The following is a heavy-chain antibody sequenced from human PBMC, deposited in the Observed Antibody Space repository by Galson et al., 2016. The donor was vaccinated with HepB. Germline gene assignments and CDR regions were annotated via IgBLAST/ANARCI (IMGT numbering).Heavy chain of an antibody. CDR3: ARSDHFDP. CDR1: GFSFSIYW. CDR2: INGDGSDT. D-gene: IGHD1-14*01. V-gene: IGHV3-74*01. Sequence: SLRLSCAASGFSFSIYWTHWVRQAPGKGLVWVSRINGDGSDTYYADSVKGRFTVSRDNAKNTLYLQMNSLRVEDTAVYYCARSDHFDPWGQGTLVTVSS. J-gene: IGHJ5*02.